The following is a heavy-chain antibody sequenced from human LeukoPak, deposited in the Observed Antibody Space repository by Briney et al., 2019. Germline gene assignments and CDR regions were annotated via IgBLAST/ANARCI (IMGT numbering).Heavy chain of an antibody. CDR2: ISAYNGNT. J-gene: IGHJ4*02. D-gene: IGHD1-26*01. CDR3: ARGCGSYHFDY. Sequence: PRASVKVSCKASGYTFTSYGISWMRQAPGQGHERMGWISAYNGNTTYAQKLQSRVTMTTDTSTSTAYMDRRSLRSDDTAVYYSARGCGSYHFDYWGQGTLVTVSS. V-gene: IGHV1-18*01. CDR1: GYTFTSYG.